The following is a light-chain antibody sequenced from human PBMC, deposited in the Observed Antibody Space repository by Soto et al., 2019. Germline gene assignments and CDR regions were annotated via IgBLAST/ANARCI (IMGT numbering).Light chain of an antibody. Sequence: DIVMTESPDSLPVSLGERATINCKSSQSVLYSSNNKNYLAWYQQKPGQPPKLLIYWASTRESGVPDRFSGSGSGTDFTLTISSLQAEDGAVYYCQQYYSTRFSFGSGTKVDIK. CDR3: QQYYSTRFS. CDR2: WAS. CDR1: QSVLYSSNNKNY. J-gene: IGKJ3*01. V-gene: IGKV4-1*01.